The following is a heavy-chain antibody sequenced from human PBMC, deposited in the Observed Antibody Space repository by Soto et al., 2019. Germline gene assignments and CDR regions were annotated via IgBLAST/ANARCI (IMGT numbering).Heavy chain of an antibody. Sequence: QVQLLESGGGVVKPGGSLRLSCATSGFSFSDYSMSWFRQAPGKGLDWIAYISSRDNLVFYVDSVKGRFTSSRDNARNSLYLHMDNLRGEDTAVDYCALDSAGSGGYWGQGTLVTVSS. CDR1: GFSFSDYS. CDR2: ISSRDNLV. J-gene: IGHJ1*01. CDR3: ALDSAGSGGY. V-gene: IGHV3-11*01. D-gene: IGHD3-10*01.